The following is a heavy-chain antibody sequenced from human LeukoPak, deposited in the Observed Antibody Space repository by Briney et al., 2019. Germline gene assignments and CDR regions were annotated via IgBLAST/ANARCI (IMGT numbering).Heavy chain of an antibody. CDR2: IYTSGST. CDR1: GGSISSYY. V-gene: IGHV4-4*07. D-gene: IGHD2-21*02. J-gene: IGHJ3*02. CDR3: ARHATYCGGDCYDDAFDI. Sequence: PSENLSLTCTVSGGSISSYYWSWIRQPAGKGLEWIGRIYTSGSTNYNPSLKSRVTMSVDTPKNQFSLKLSSVTAADTAVYYCARHATYCGGDCYDDAFDIWGQGTMVTVSS.